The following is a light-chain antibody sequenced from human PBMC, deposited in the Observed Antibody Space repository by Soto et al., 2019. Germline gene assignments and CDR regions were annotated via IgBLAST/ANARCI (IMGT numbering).Light chain of an antibody. J-gene: IGKJ2*01. CDR2: CAS. CDR1: QSVFNGSNNKDC. V-gene: IGKV4-1*01. CDR3: QQFSRPPFIP. Sequence: DIVMTQSPDSLAVSLGERATINCKSSQSVFNGSNNKDCLAWYQQKPGQPPKLLLYCASTRESGVPDRFSGSGSGTDFTLTISSLQAEDVASYYGQQFSRPPFIPFGKETTVAIK.